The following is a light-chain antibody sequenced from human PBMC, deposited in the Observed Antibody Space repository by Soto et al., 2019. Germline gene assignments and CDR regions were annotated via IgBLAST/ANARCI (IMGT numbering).Light chain of an antibody. CDR2: AAS. CDR3: QQLTSYPRST. Sequence: DIQMTQSPSSLSASVGDRVTITCQASQDISNYLNWYQQKPGKAPKLLIYAASTLQTGVPSRFSGSGSGTEFTLTISSLQPEDFATYHCQQLTSYPRSTFGQGARLEIK. CDR1: QDISNY. J-gene: IGKJ5*01. V-gene: IGKV1-9*01.